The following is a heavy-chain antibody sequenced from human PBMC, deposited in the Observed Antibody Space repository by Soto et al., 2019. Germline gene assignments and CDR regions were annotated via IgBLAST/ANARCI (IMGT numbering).Heavy chain of an antibody. CDR3: ARVPGP. J-gene: IGHJ5*02. V-gene: IGHV4-30-2*01. CDR1: GGSISSGGYS. Sequence: PSETLSLTCAVSGGSISSGGYSWSWIRQPPGKGLEWIGYTYHSGSTYYNPSLKSRVTISVGRSKNQFSLKLSSVTAADTAVYYCARVPGPWGQGTLVTVSS. CDR2: TYHSGST.